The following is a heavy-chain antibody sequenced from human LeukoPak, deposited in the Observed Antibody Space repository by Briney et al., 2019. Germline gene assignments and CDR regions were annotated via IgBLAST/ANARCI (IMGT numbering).Heavy chain of an antibody. CDR2: INPNSGGT. J-gene: IGHJ6*02. D-gene: IGHD1-20*01. V-gene: IGHV1-2*02. Sequence: ASVKVSCKASGYTFTSYDINWVRQAPGQGLEWMGWINPNSGGTNYAQKFQGRVTMTRDTSISTAYMELSRLRSDDTAVYYCARVLCNWNDGMCYYYGMDVWGQGTTVTVSS. CDR1: GYTFTSYD. CDR3: ARVLCNWNDGMCYYYGMDV.